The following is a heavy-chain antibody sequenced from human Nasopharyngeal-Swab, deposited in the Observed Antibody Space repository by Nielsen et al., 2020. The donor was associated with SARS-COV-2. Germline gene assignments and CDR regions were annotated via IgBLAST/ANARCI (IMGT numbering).Heavy chain of an antibody. Sequence: GESLKISCAASEFTVSSNYMSWVRQAPGKGLEWVSVIYSGGSTYYADSVKGRFTISRDNSKNTLYLQMNSLRAEDTAVYYCARTTTTVYYYGMDVWGQGTTVTVSS. D-gene: IGHD4-11*01. CDR3: ARTTTTVYYYGMDV. CDR1: EFTVSSNY. CDR2: IYSGGST. V-gene: IGHV3-53*01. J-gene: IGHJ6*02.